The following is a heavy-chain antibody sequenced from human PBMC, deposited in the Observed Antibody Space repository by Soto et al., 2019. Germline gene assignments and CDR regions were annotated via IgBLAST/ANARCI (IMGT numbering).Heavy chain of an antibody. V-gene: IGHV4-59*01. CDR1: GGSISSYY. J-gene: IGHJ5*02. CDR3: ARDLNWFDP. CDR2: IYYSGST. Sequence: SETLSLTCTVSGGSISSYYWSWIRQPPGKGLEWIGYIYYSGSTNYNPSLKSRVIISVDTSKNQFSLKLSSVTAADTAVYYCARDLNWFDPWGQGTMVTVYS.